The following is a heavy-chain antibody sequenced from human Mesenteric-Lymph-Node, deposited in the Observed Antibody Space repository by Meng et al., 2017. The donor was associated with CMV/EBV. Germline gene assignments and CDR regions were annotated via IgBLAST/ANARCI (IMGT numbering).Heavy chain of an antibody. CDR2: INPNSGVS. D-gene: IGHD2/OR15-2a*01. CDR3: ARDNVNPEGFDP. Sequence: QVQLVQSRAEVGKPGASVMVSCKASGYTVTDFYIHWVRQAPGQGLEWMGRINPNSGVSNSAQNFQGRVTMTRDTSISTAYMELGRLTSDDTAVYYCARDNVNPEGFDPWGQGTLVTVSS. J-gene: IGHJ5*02. V-gene: IGHV1-2*06. CDR1: GYTVTDFY.